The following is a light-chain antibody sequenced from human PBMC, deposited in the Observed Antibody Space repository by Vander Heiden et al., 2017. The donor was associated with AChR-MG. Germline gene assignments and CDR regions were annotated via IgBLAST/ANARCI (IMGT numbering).Light chain of an antibody. CDR3: QSADSSGTPVV. CDR2: KDS. V-gene: IGLV3-25*03. Sequence: SLEPTQPPSVSVSPGQTARITCSGDALPKQYAYWYQQKPGQAPVLVIYKDSERPSGIPERFSGSSSGTTVTLTISRVQAEDEADYYCQSADSSGTPVVFGGGTKLTVL. CDR1: ALPKQY. J-gene: IGLJ2*01.